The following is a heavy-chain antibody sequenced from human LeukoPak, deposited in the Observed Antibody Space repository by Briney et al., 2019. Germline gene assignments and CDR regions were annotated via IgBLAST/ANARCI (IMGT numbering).Heavy chain of an antibody. CDR1: GYSISSGYY. CDR3: ARDRCGGDCYPTAMYYFDY. CDR2: IYHSGST. V-gene: IGHV4-38-2*02. J-gene: IGHJ4*02. Sequence: PSETLSLTCTVSGYSISSGYYWGRIRQPPGKGLEWIGSIYHSGSTYYNPSLKSRVTISVDTSKNQFSLKLSSVTAADTAVYYCARDRCGGDCYPTAMYYFDYWGQGTLVTVSS. D-gene: IGHD2-21*02.